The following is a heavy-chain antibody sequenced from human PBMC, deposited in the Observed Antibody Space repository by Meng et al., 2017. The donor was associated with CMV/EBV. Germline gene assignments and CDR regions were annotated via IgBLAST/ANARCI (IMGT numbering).Heavy chain of an antibody. J-gene: IGHJ6*02. D-gene: IGHD1-26*01. Sequence: GESLKISCAASGFTFSSYAMSWVRQAPGKGLEWVSSISSSSSYIYYADSVKGRFTISRDNAKNSLYLQMNSLRAEDTAVYYCARGAFIVGATRYYGMDVWGQGTTVTVSS. V-gene: IGHV3-21*01. CDR2: ISSSSSYI. CDR3: ARGAFIVGATRYYGMDV. CDR1: GFTFSSYA.